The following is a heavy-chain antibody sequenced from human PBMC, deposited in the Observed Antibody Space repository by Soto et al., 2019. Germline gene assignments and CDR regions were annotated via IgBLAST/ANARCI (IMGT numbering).Heavy chain of an antibody. D-gene: IGHD3-22*01. V-gene: IGHV3-48*03. CDR1: GFTFSNYE. J-gene: IGHJ6*02. CDR3: ARRRRDYYQGMDV. CDR2: ITSSGSTL. Sequence: EVQLVESGGGLVQPGGSLRLSCAASGFTFSNYEIHWVRQAPGKGLEWVSYITSSGSTLYYADSVKGRFTVSRDNAKNSVFLQMNSLRADDTALYYCARRRRDYYQGMDVWGHGTTVTVSS.